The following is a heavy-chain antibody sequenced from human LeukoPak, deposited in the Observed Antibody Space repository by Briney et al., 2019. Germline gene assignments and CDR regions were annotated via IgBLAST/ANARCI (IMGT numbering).Heavy chain of an antibody. CDR3: AKVTSGKETTFLFDY. Sequence: GGSLRLSCAASGFTFSDYYMSWIRQAPGKGLEWVSYISSSGSTIYYADSVKGRFTISRDNAKNSLYLQMNSLRAEDTAVYYCAKVTSGKETTFLFDYWGQGTLVTVSS. D-gene: IGHD1-14*01. CDR1: GFTFSDYY. V-gene: IGHV3-11*01. J-gene: IGHJ4*02. CDR2: ISSSGSTI.